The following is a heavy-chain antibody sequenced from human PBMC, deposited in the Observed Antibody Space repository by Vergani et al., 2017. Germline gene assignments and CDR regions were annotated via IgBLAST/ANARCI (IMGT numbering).Heavy chain of an antibody. CDR3: ARHVTAVAGTPYYFDY. V-gene: IGHV4-39*01. CDR1: GGPISRSSYY. J-gene: IGHJ4*02. CDR2: LYFSGRS. D-gene: IGHD6-19*01. Sequence: QLQLQESGPGLVKPSETLSLTCTVSGGPISRSSYYWGWIRQPPGKGLGWIGRLYFSGRSYYNPSLKSRVTISVDTSKIQFSLKLSSVTAADTAVYYCARHVTAVAGTPYYFDYWGQGTLVTVSS.